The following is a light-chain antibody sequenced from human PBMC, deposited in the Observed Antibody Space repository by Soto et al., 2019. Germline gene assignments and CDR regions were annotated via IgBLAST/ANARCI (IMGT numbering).Light chain of an antibody. CDR2: RNN. Sequence: QSVLTQPPSASGTPGQRVTISCSGSRSNIGSNYVYWYQQFPGTAPKLLIYRNNQRPSGVPDRFSGSKSGTSAALAISGLWSVDEADYYCAAWDDSPHVVFGGGTKLTVL. V-gene: IGLV1-47*03. CDR3: AAWDDSPHVV. J-gene: IGLJ2*01. CDR1: RSNIGSNY.